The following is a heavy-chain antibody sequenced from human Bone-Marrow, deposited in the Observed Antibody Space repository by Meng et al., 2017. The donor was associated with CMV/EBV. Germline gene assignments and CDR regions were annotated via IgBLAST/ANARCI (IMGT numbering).Heavy chain of an antibody. D-gene: IGHD4-17*01. J-gene: IGHJ4*02. Sequence: SGFTFSTFAMSWVSQAPGKGLEWVSIIYSDGSTHYADSVRGRFTISRDISKNALYLQVNSLRAEDTAVYYCARGNFGAHPIETFFDYWGQGTLVTVSS. CDR3: ARGNFGAHPIETFFDY. CDR1: GFTFSTFA. CDR2: IYSDGST. V-gene: IGHV3-53*01.